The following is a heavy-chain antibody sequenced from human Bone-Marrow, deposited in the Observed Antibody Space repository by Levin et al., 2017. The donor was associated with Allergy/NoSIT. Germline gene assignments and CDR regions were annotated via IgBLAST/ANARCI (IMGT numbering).Heavy chain of an antibody. CDR1: GFPVSNNY. J-gene: IGHJ3*01. Sequence: LSLTCAVSGFPVSNNYMNWVRQAPGKGLEWVSLIYSGGNTHYAASVKGRFTISRDSSSNTLYLQMNSLRAEDTAVYYCARDGPAKPWAWGQGTMVTVSS. CDR3: ARDGPAKPWA. CDR2: IYSGGNT. V-gene: IGHV3-53*01. D-gene: IGHD2-2*01.